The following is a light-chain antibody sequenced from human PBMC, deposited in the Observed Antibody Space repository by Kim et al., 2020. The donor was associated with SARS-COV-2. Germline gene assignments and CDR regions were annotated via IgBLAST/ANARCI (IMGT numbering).Light chain of an antibody. CDR1: QDIGND. CDR3: LQDYNYPWT. J-gene: IGKJ1*01. CDR2: AAS. V-gene: IGKV1-6*01. Sequence: GDRVNITCRSSQDIGNDLGWYQQKPGKAPKLLIYAASSLQSGVPSRFSGSGSGTDFTLTISSLQPEDFATYYCLQDYNYPWTFGQGTKVDIK.